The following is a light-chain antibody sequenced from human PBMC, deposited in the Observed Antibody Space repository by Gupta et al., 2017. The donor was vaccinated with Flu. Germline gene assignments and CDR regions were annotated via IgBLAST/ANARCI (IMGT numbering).Light chain of an antibody. V-gene: IGLV10-54*04. CDR1: SNNVGYEG. CDR2: RNN. J-gene: IGLJ3*02. CDR3: SAWDSRLSAWV. Sequence: NSNNVGYEGADWLQQHQGQPPKLISYRNNDRPSGISERFSASGSGNTASLTITGLQPEDEADDDCSAWDSRLSAWVFGGGTELTVL.